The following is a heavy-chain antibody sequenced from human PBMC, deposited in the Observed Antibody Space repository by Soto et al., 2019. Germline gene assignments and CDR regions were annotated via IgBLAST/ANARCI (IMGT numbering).Heavy chain of an antibody. J-gene: IGHJ6*02. V-gene: IGHV3-48*01. CDR3: ASMVRGAPATTTTKSIYV. CDR1: GFTFSSYS. Sequence: PGGSLRLSCAASGFTFSSYSMNWVRQAPGKGLEWVSYISSSSSTIYYADSVKGRFTISRDNAKNSLYLQMNSLRAEDTAVYYCASMVRGAPATTTTKSIYVWGQGTTVTVSS. D-gene: IGHD3-10*01. CDR2: ISSSSSTI.